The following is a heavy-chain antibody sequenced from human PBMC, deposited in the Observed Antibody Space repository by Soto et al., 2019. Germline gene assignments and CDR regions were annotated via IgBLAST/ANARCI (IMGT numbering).Heavy chain of an antibody. CDR3: ARGDSGSTKYCSSTSCFYYYYYMDV. J-gene: IGHJ6*03. D-gene: IGHD2-2*01. V-gene: IGHV4-59*01. CDR2: IYYSGST. Sequence: PSETLPLTCTVSGGSISSYYWSWIRQPPGKGLEWIGYIYYSGSTNYNPSLKSRVTISVDTSKNQFSLKLSSVTAADTAVYYCARGDSGSTKYCSSTSCFYYYYYMDVWGKGTTVTVS. CDR1: GGSISSYY.